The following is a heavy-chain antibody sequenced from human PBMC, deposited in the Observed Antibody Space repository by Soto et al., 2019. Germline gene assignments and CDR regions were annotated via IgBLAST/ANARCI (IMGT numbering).Heavy chain of an antibody. CDR3: TTDPGDYEDF. CDR1: GLTFRNAW. CDR2: IKNKKDGETT. V-gene: IGHV3-15*01. J-gene: IGHJ4*02. Sequence: GGSLRLSCAASGLTFRNAWMSWVRQAPGRGLEWVGRIKNKKDGETTDYAAPVKGRFIISRDDSTNTLYLQMNSLRTEDTAVYYCTTDPGDYEDFWGQGAQVTVSS. D-gene: IGHD4-17*01.